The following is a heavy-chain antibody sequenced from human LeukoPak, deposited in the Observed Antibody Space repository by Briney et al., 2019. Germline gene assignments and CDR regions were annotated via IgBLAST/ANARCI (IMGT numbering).Heavy chain of an antibody. CDR2: FDPDDHET. CDR3: AREAITIFGVVRTQTTYGPHRFDP. CDR1: GFTLAELS. Sequence: HRASVKVSCKVFGFTLAELSMHWVRQAPGKGLEWMGGFDPDDHETIYAQKFQGRVKMTEDTSTDTAYMELSSLRSDDTAVYYCAREAITIFGVVRTQTTYGPHRFDPWGQGTLVTVSS. J-gene: IGHJ5*02. V-gene: IGHV1-24*01. D-gene: IGHD3-3*01.